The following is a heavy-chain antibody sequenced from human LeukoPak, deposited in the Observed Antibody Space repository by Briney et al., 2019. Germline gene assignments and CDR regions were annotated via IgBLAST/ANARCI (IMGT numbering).Heavy chain of an antibody. J-gene: IGHJ2*01. Sequence: GGSLRLSCATSGFTFSSYAMSWVRQAPGKGLGWVSSITGSGTSTYYADSVKGRFTISRDNSKNTLFLQMNSLRAEDTAVYYCAKDPTTVVTRDWYFDLWGRGTLVTVSS. CDR3: AKDPTTVVTRDWYFDL. CDR1: GFTFSSYA. CDR2: ITGSGTST. V-gene: IGHV3-23*01. D-gene: IGHD4-23*01.